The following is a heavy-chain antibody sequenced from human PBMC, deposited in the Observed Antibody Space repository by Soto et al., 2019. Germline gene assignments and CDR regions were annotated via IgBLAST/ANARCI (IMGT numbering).Heavy chain of an antibody. J-gene: IGHJ4*02. CDR1: GFTFSNYS. V-gene: IGHV3-23*01. Sequence: GGSLRLSCAASGFTFSNYSMGWVRQAPGKGLEWVSAITGGGGSTYYADSVKGRFTISRDNSKNTLYLQMNSLRAEDTAVYYCAKDRKSGSGWYWDYWGQGTLVTVSS. D-gene: IGHD6-19*01. CDR2: ITGGGGST. CDR3: AKDRKSGSGWYWDY.